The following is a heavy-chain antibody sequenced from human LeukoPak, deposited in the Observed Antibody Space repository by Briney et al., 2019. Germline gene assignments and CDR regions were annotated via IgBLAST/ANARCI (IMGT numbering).Heavy chain of an antibody. V-gene: IGHV4-30-2*01. CDR1: GGSISSGGYS. J-gene: IGHJ4*02. CDR3: AWDTYYDFWSGEATTDY. D-gene: IGHD3-3*01. CDR2: IYHSGST. Sequence: KSSETLSLTCAVSGGSISSGGYSWSWIRQPPGKGLEWIGYIYHSGSTYYNPSLKSRVTISVDRSKNQFSLKLSSVTAADTAVYYCAWDTYYDFWSGEATTDYWGQGTLVTVSS.